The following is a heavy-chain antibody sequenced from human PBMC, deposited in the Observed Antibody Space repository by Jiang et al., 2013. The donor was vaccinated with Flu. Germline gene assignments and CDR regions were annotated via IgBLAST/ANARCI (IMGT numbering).Heavy chain of an antibody. CDR3: ARGKYDFFDN. CDR1: GFIVNERN. J-gene: IGHJ4*02. Sequence: VQLVESGGALIQPGGSLRLSCAASGFIVNERNMNWIRQAPGKGLEWVSIIYSGGNIYYADSVRGRFTISRDTSKNMVHLQMNSLRAEDTAVYFCARGKYDFFDNWGQGTLVTVSP. CDR2: IYSGGNI. D-gene: IGHD2/OR15-2a*01. V-gene: IGHV3-53*01.